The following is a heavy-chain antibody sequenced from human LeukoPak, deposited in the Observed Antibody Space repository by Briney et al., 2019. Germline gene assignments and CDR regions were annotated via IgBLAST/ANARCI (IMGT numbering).Heavy chain of an antibody. Sequence: ETLSLTCAVYGGSFSGYYWSWIRQPPGKGLEWIGEINHSGSTNYNPSLKSRVTISVDTSKNQFSLKLSSVTAADTAVYYCARGSPHPYFDYWGQGTLVTVSS. CDR2: INHSGST. CDR1: GGSFSGYY. J-gene: IGHJ4*02. V-gene: IGHV4-34*01. CDR3: ARGSPHPYFDY.